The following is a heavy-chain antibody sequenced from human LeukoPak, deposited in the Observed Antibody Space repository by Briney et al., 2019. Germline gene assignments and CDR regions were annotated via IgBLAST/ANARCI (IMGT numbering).Heavy chain of an antibody. CDR1: GFSFSSYS. CDR3: GTGDPRFDY. D-gene: IGHD7-27*01. V-gene: IGHV3-48*01. J-gene: IGHJ4*02. CDR2: ISSSSSAI. Sequence: PGGSLRLSCAASGFSFSSYSMNWVRQAPGKGLEWVSYISSSSSAIYYTDSVKGRFTISRDNAKNSVYLQMNSPRAEDTAVYYCGTGDPRFDYWGQGILVTVSS.